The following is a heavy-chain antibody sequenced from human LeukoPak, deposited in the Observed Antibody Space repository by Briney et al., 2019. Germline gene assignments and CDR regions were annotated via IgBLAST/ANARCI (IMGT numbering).Heavy chain of an antibody. D-gene: IGHD2-15*01. CDR2: ISSSSSYI. CDR1: GFTFSSHS. CDR3: VKNGDRGAYCSGGSCYPYYYYYMDV. Sequence: PGGSLRLSCAASGFTFSSHSMNWVRQAPGKGLEWVSSISSSSSYIYYADSVKGRFTISRDNSKDTLYLQMNSVRAEDTAIYYCVKNGDRGAYCSGGSCYPYYYYYMDVWGKGTTVTISS. J-gene: IGHJ6*03. V-gene: IGHV3-21*04.